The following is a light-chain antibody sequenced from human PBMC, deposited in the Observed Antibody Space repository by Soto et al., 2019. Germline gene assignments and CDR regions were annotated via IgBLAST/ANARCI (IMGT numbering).Light chain of an antibody. CDR1: QSISSSY. CDR2: GAS. CDR3: QQYGSSGT. V-gene: IGKV3-20*01. Sequence: EIVLTQSPGTLSLSPGERATLSCRSSQSISSSYLAWYQQKLGQAPRLLIYGASSRATGISVRFSGSGSGTDFTLTINRLEPEDFAVYYCQQYGSSGTFGQGTKVDIK. J-gene: IGKJ1*01.